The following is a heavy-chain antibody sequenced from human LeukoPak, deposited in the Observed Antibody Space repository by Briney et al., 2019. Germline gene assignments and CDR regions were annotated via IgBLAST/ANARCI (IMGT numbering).Heavy chain of an antibody. J-gene: IGHJ6*03. V-gene: IGHV3-7*01. Sequence: GGSLRLSCAASGFAFSDYWMNWVRQTPGKGLEWVANIRSDGSEIKYVDSVKGRFTISRDNAENLLYLQMNSLRAEDTAVYYCARLDYDSSGYHYYYYYYYMDVWGKGTTVTVSS. D-gene: IGHD3-22*01. CDR2: IRSDGSEI. CDR1: GFAFSDYW. CDR3: ARLDYDSSGYHYYYYYYYMDV.